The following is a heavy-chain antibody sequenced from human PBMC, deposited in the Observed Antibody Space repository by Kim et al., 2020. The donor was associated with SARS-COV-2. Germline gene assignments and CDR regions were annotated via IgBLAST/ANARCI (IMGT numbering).Heavy chain of an antibody. Sequence: GGSLRLSCAASGFTFSSYSMNWVRQAPGKGLEWVSSISSSSSYIYYADSVKGRFTIPKNTPKTPLNRQRNSRRAEEPPVINWGRGAWRGTYEEGNWGKGT. CDR1: GFTFSSYS. J-gene: IGHJ4*02. CDR3: GRGAWRGTYEEGN. D-gene: IGHD3-16*01. CDR2: ISSSSSYI. V-gene: IGHV3-21*01.